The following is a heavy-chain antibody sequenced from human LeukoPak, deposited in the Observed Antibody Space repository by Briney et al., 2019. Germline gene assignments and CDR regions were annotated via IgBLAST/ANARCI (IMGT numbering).Heavy chain of an antibody. CDR1: GYTFTTYG. D-gene: IGHD3-10*01. CDR3: ARDLFPLLWFGELSPNAPTFDY. CDR2: ISAYNGNT. Sequence: ASVKVSCKASGYTFTTYGISWVRQAPGQGLEWMGWISAYNGNTNYAQKFQGRVTMTTDTSTYTVYMELRSLRSDDTAVYYCARDLFPLLWFGELSPNAPTFDYWGQGTLVTVSS. V-gene: IGHV1-18*01. J-gene: IGHJ4*02.